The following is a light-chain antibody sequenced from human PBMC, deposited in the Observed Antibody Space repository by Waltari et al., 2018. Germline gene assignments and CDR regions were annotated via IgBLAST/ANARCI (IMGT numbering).Light chain of an antibody. Sequence: QSALTQPASVSGSPGQSLTISCTGTSSDVGSSNLVSWYQPHPGKAPKLMIYEGSKRPSGVSNRFSGSKSGNTASLTISGLQAEDEADYYCCSYAGSSTLWVFGGGTKLTVL. J-gene: IGLJ3*02. CDR1: SSDVGSSNL. CDR3: CSYAGSSTLWV. V-gene: IGLV2-23*01. CDR2: EGS.